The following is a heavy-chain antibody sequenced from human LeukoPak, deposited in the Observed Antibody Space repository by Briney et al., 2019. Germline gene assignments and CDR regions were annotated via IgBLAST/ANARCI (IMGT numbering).Heavy chain of an antibody. CDR1: GYTFTDYY. D-gene: IGHD3-22*01. J-gene: IGHJ4*02. Sequence: ASVKVSCKASGYTFTDYYMHWVRQAPGQGLEWMGWINPKSGGTNYAQKFQGRVTMTRDTSISTAYMELSRLRSDDTAVCYCARGYYYDSSGSTFDFWGQGTLVTVSS. CDR2: INPKSGGT. CDR3: ARGYYYDSSGSTFDF. V-gene: IGHV1-2*02.